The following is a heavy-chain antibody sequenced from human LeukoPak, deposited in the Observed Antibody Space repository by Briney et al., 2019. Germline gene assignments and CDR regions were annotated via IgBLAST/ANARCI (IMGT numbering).Heavy chain of an antibody. CDR3: AKDMVRIAARPDWFDP. V-gene: IGHV3-30*18. CDR1: GFTFSSYG. Sequence: GGSLRLSCAASGFTFSSYGMHWVRQAPGKGLEWVAVISYDGSNKYYADSVKGRFTISRDNSKNTLYLRMNSLRAEDTAVYYCAKDMVRIAARPDWFDPWGQGTLVTVSS. J-gene: IGHJ5*02. D-gene: IGHD6-6*01. CDR2: ISYDGSNK.